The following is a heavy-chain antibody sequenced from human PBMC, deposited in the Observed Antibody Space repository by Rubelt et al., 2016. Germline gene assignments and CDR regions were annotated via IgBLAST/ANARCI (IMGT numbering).Heavy chain of an antibody. D-gene: IGHD5-18*01. J-gene: IGHJ4*02. CDR2: INSDGSST. Sequence: EVQLLESGGGLVQPGGSLRLSCAASGFTFSSYWMHWVRQAPGKGLVWVSRINSDGSSTSYADSVKGRFTISRDNAKNSLYLQMNSLRAEDTAVYYCARDQRSSYGLPIDYWGQGTLVTVSS. CDR3: ARDQRSSYGLPIDY. V-gene: IGHV3-74*01. CDR1: GFTFSSYW.